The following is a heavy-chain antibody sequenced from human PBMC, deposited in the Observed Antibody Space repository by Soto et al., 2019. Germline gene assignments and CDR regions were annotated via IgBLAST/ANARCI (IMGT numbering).Heavy chain of an antibody. CDR3: ARHETLQSLNWFDP. Sequence: PSETLSLTCTVSGGSISSYYWSWIRQPPGKGLEWIGYIYYSGSTNYNPSLKSRVTISVDTSKNQFSLKLSSVTAADTAVYYCARHETLQSLNWFDPWGQGTLVTVS. V-gene: IGHV4-59*08. J-gene: IGHJ5*02. D-gene: IGHD4-4*01. CDR2: IYYSGST. CDR1: GGSISSYY.